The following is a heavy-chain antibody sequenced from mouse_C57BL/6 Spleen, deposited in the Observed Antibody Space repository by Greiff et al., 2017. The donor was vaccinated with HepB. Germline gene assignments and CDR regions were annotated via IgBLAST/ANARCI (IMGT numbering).Heavy chain of an antibody. CDR2: IRLKSDNYAT. V-gene: IGHV6-3*01. CDR3: TGGITTVVPSFAY. CDR1: GFTFSNYW. D-gene: IGHD1-1*01. Sequence: EVQLQESGGGLVQPGGSMKLSCVASGFTFSNYWMNWVRQSPEKGLEWVAQIRLKSDNYATHYAESVKGRFTISRDDSKSSVYLQMNNLRAEDTGIYYCTGGITTVVPSFAYWGQGTLVTVSA. J-gene: IGHJ3*01.